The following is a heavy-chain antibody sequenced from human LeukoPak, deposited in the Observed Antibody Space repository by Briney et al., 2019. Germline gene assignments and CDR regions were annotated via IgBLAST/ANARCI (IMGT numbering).Heavy chain of an antibody. J-gene: IGHJ4*02. Sequence: GGSLRLSCAASGFTFSSYEMNWVRQAPGKGLEWLSYISSRGSTIYYADSVKGRFTISRDNAKNSLYLQMSSLRAEDTAVYYCARVSGSDSGFDYWGQGTLVTVSS. CDR3: ARVSGSDSGFDY. CDR1: GFTFSSYE. D-gene: IGHD3-10*01. V-gene: IGHV3-48*03. CDR2: ISSRGSTI.